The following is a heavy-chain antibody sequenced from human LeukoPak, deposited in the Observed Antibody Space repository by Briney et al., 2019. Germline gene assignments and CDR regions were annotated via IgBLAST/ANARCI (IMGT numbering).Heavy chain of an antibody. CDR1: DGSITRSSYY. V-gene: IGHV4-39*01. D-gene: IGHD2-21*02. CDR3: ARLRVTTGFDY. J-gene: IGHJ4*02. Sequence: SETLSFTCTVSDGSITRSSYYWGWIRQTPGEGLDWIGSIYYSGIAYYNPSLQGRVTMSVDTSKNQFSLKLNSVTVADTAVYFCARLRVTTGFDYWGQGIPVTVSS. CDR2: IYYSGIA.